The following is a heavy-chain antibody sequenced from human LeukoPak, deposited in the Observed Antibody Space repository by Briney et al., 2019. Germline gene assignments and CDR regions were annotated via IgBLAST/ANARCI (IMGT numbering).Heavy chain of an antibody. V-gene: IGHV3-74*01. CDR1: GFTFSNYW. J-gene: IGHJ4*02. CDR3: ASGDSATRLDY. Sequence: GGSLRLSCAASGFTFSNYWLHWVRQAPGKGLVWVSRINSDGTNTTYADSVKGRFTISRDNAKNTLYLQMNDLRVEDTALYYCASGDSATRLDYWGQGTLVSVSS. D-gene: IGHD6-25*01. CDR2: INSDGTNT.